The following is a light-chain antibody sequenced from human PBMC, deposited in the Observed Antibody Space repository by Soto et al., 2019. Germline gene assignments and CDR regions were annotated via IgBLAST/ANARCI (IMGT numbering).Light chain of an antibody. V-gene: IGKV1-5*01. Sequence: DIQMTQSASTLSASVGGTVTVTSRASQSIGRWLAWYQQKPGKAPKVRIFDASTLENGVPARLSGSRSGPEFSLTISSMQPDDFATYYCQQYYSYWTFGQGTKVDIK. J-gene: IGKJ1*01. CDR2: DAS. CDR1: QSIGRW. CDR3: QQYYSYWT.